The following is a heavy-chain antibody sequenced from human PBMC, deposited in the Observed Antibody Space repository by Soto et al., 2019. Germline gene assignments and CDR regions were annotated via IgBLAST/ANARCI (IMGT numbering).Heavy chain of an antibody. CDR1: GFTFSSYA. Sequence: QVQLVESGGGVVQPGRSLRLSCAASGFTFSSYAMHWVRQAPGKGLEWVAVISYDGSNKYYADSVKGRFTISRDNSKNTLYLQMNRLRAEDTAVYYCASDHYDSSGYYYAFDYWGQGTLVTVSS. V-gene: IGHV3-30-3*01. CDR3: ASDHYDSSGYYYAFDY. CDR2: ISYDGSNK. D-gene: IGHD3-22*01. J-gene: IGHJ4*02.